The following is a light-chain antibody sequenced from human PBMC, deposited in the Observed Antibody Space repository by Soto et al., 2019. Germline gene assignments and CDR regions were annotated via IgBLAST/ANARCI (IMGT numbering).Light chain of an antibody. Sequence: QSALTQPASVSGSPGQSITISCTGTSSDVGRYNLVSWYQQHPGKAPKLMIYEGSKRPSGVSNRFSGSKSGNTASLTISGLQTEDEADYYCCSFVGSSTVVFGGGTKLTVL. CDR1: SSDVGRYNL. V-gene: IGLV2-23*01. J-gene: IGLJ2*01. CDR3: CSFVGSSTVV. CDR2: EGS.